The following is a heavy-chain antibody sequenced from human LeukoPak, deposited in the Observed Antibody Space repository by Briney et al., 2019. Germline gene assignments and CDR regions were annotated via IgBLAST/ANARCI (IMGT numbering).Heavy chain of an antibody. CDR2: IYPGDSDT. V-gene: IGHV5-51*01. D-gene: IGHD3-16*02. Sequence: GESLKISCKGSGYSFTSYWIGWVRQMPGKGLEWMGIIYPGDSDTRYSPSFQGQVTISADKSISTAYLQWSSLKASDTAMYYCARVSEPTRLGELSSSFDYWGQGTLVTVSS. CDR1: GYSFTSYW. J-gene: IGHJ4*02. CDR3: ARVSEPTRLGELSSSFDY.